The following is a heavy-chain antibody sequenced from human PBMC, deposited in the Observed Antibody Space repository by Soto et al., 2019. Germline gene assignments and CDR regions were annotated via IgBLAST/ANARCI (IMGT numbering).Heavy chain of an antibody. CDR1: GGSISSYY. J-gene: IGHJ6*02. Sequence: SETLSLTCTVSGGSISSYYWSWIRQPPGKGLEWIGYIYYSGITNYNPSLKSRVTISVDTSKNQFSLKLSSVTAADTAMYCCARTSAAGKYYYGMDVWGQGTTVTVSS. V-gene: IGHV4-59*01. CDR2: IYYSGIT. CDR3: ARTSAAGKYYYGMDV. D-gene: IGHD6-13*01.